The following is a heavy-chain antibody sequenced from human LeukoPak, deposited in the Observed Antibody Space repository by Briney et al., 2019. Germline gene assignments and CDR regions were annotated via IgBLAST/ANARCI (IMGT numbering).Heavy chain of an antibody. CDR2: ISAYNGNT. J-gene: IGHJ6*02. V-gene: IGHV1-18*01. Sequence: ASVKVSCKASGYTLTSYGISWVRQAPGQGLEWMGWISAYNGNTNYAQRFQGRVTMTTDTSTSTAYMELRSLRSDDTAVYYCARDSRGYSFYYYYGMDVWGQGTTVTVSS. CDR1: GYTLTSYG. CDR3: ARDSRGYSFYYYYGMDV. D-gene: IGHD5-12*01.